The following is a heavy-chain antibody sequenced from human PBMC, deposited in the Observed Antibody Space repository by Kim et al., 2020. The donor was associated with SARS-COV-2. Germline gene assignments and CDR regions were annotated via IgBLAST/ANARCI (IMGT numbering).Heavy chain of an antibody. CDR1: GFPFSSYA. CDR2: ISFDGSNK. Sequence: GGSLRLSCAASGFPFSSYAMHWVRQAPGKGLEWVAVISFDGSNKYNADSVKGRFTISRDNSKNALYLQMNSLRAEDTAVYYCARERGSGWYGFSKYAMDVWGQEPTVTVSS. V-gene: IGHV3-33*05. CDR3: ARERGSGWYGFSKYAMDV. J-gene: IGHJ6*02. D-gene: IGHD6-19*01.